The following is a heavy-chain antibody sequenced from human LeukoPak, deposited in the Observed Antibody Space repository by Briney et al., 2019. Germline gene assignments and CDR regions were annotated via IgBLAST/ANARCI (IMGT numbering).Heavy chain of an antibody. CDR1: GGPINSYY. Sequence: SETLSLTCTVSGGPINSYYWSWIRQPAGKGLAWIGRIYSSGSTNYNPSLKSRVSMSVDTPKNQFSLKLTSVTAADTAVYYCARGGKATVVTMWGQGILVTVSS. J-gene: IGHJ4*02. CDR3: ARGGKATVVTM. D-gene: IGHD4-23*01. V-gene: IGHV4-4*07. CDR2: IYSSGST.